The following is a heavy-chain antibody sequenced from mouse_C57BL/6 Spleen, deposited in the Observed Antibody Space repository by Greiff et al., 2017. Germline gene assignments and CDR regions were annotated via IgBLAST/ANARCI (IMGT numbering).Heavy chain of an antibody. Sequence: EVMLVESGGDLVKPGGSLKLSCAASGFTFSSYGMSWVRQTPDKRLEWVATISSGGSYTYYPDSVKGRFTISRDNAKNTLYLQMSSLKSEDTAMYFCAREGVITTVVAPYFDDWGQGTTLTVSS. V-gene: IGHV5-6*01. CDR1: GFTFSSYG. D-gene: IGHD1-1*01. CDR2: ISSGGSYT. CDR3: AREGVITTVVAPYFDD. J-gene: IGHJ2*01.